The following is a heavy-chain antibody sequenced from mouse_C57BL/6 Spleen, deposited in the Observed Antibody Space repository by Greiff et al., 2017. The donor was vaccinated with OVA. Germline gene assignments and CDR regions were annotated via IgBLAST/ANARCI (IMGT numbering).Heavy chain of an antibody. CDR1: GFTFSDYG. CDR3: ARTHYYFDY. Sequence: EVQLVESGGGLVKPGGSLKLSCEASGFTFSDYGMHWVRQAPEKGLEWVAYSSSGSSTIYYADTVKGRITISRDNAKTTLFLQMTSLRSEDTAMYYCARTHYYFDYWGQGTTLTVS. J-gene: IGHJ2*01. CDR2: SSSGSSTI. V-gene: IGHV5-17*01.